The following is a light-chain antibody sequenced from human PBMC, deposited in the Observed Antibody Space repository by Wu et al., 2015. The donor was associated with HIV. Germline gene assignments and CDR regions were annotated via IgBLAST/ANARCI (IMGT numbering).Light chain of an antibody. CDR1: QDIVTY. J-gene: IGKJ5*01. Sequence: IQLTQSPSSLSASIGDRVRITCRASQDIVTYLAWYQQTPGKAPRVLIYDASTLQSGVPSRFSGSGSGADFTLTISSLQREDFAIYYCQQLNSFPXTFGQGTRLEIK. V-gene: IGKV1-9*01. CDR3: QQLNSFPXT. CDR2: DAS.